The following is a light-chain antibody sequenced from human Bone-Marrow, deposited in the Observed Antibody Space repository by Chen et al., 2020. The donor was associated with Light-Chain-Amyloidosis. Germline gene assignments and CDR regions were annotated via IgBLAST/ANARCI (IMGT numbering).Light chain of an antibody. Sequence: HSALTHPPSASGPPGQSVTISCTGTISDVGGYNYVSWYQQHPGKAPKLLIYEVSTRPSGVPDRFSGSESGNTASLTVSGLQAEDEADYYCSSYAGSNNLVFGGGTKLTVL. CDR2: EVS. J-gene: IGLJ2*01. CDR3: SSYAGSNNLV. V-gene: IGLV2-8*01. CDR1: ISDVGGYNY.